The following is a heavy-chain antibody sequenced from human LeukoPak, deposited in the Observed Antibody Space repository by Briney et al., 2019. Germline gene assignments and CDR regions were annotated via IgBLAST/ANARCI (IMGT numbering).Heavy chain of an antibody. CDR2: IYPGDSDT. Sequence: GESLKISCKGSGYSFTSYWIGWVRQMPGKGLEWMGIIYPGDSDTRYSPSFQGQVTISADKSISTAYLQWSSLKAADTAVYYCARGGDSSGYEGRFDPWGQGTLVTVSS. CDR1: GYSFTSYW. CDR3: ARGGDSSGYEGRFDP. D-gene: IGHD3-22*01. J-gene: IGHJ5*02. V-gene: IGHV5-51*01.